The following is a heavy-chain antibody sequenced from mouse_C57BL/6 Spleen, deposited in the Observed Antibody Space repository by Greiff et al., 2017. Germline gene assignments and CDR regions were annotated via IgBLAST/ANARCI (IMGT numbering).Heavy chain of an antibody. Sequence: LVESGGGLVKPGGSLKLSCAASGFTFSDYGMHWVRQAPEKGLEWVAYISSGSSTIYYADTVKGRFTISRDNAKNTLFLQMTSLRSEDTAMYYCARHGYYGRNYAMDYWGQGTSVTVSS. CDR3: ARHGYYGRNYAMDY. D-gene: IGHD2-3*01. J-gene: IGHJ4*01. CDR2: ISSGSSTI. V-gene: IGHV5-17*01. CDR1: GFTFSDYG.